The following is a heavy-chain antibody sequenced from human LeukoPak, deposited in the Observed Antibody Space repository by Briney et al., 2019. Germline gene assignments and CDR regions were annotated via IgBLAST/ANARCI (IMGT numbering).Heavy chain of an antibody. V-gene: IGHV3-23*01. CDR3: AKDGVILAPGVYWYMDV. CDR1: GFTFSSYA. D-gene: IGHD3-16*02. CDR2: ISGSGGST. J-gene: IGHJ6*03. Sequence: GGSLRLSCAASGFTFSSYAMSWVCQAPGKGLEWVSAISGSGGSTYYADSVKGRFTISRDNSKNTLYLQMNSLTAEDTAVFYCAKDGVILAPGVYWYMDVWGRGTTVTVSS.